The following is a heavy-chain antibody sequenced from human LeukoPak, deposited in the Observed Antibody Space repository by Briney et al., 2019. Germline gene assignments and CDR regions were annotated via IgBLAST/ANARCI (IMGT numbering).Heavy chain of an antibody. CDR1: GGSISSGGYS. J-gene: IGHJ4*02. CDR3: ARGARLREAPYYLDY. CDR2: IYHSGST. V-gene: IGHV4-30-2*01. Sequence: SQTLSLTCAVSGGSISSGGYSWSWIRQPPGKGLEWIGYIYHSGSTYYNPSLKSRVTISVDRSKNQFSLKLSSVTAADTAVYYCARGARLREAPYYLDYWGQGTLVTVSS. D-gene: IGHD4-17*01.